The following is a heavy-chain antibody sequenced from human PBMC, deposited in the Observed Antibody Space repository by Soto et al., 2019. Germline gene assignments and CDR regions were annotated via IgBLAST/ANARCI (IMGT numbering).Heavy chain of an antibody. CDR3: ARVTSGSGSSTDAFDI. D-gene: IGHD3-10*01. CDR2: INHSGST. V-gene: IGHV4-34*01. J-gene: IGHJ3*02. CDR1: GGSFSGYY. Sequence: SETLSLTCAVYGGSFSGYYWSWIRQPPGKGLEWIGEINHSGSTNYNPSLKSRVTISVDTSKNQFSLKLSSVTAADTAVYYCARVTSGSGSSTDAFDIWGQGTMVTVSS.